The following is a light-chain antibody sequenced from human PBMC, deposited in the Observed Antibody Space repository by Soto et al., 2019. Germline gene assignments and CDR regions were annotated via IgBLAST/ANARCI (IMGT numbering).Light chain of an antibody. V-gene: IGKV1-39*01. CDR2: AAS. CDR3: QQSYSTSVT. J-gene: IGKJ1*01. Sequence: IQIPQPPSSLSSSVGARVTITCRASQSISSYLNWYQQKPGKAPKLLIYAASSLQSGVPSRFSGSGSGTDFTLTISSLQPEDFATYYCQQSYSTSVTFGQGTKVDIK. CDR1: QSISSY.